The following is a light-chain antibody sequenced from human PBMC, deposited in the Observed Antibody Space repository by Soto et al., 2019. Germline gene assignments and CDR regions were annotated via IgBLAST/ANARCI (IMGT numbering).Light chain of an antibody. CDR1: NIGSKS. V-gene: IGLV3-21*02. Sequence: SYELTQPPSVSVAPGQTARITCGGNNIGSKSVHWYQQKAVQAPVLVVYDDTDRPSGIPERFSGSNSGNTATLTISRVEAGDEADYYCQLWDRSSDDYVFGNGTKLTVL. CDR2: DDT. J-gene: IGLJ1*01. CDR3: QLWDRSSDDYV.